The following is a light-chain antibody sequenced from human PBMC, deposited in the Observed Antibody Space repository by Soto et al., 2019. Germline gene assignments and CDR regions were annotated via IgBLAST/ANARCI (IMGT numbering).Light chain of an antibody. Sequence: QLVLTQSSSASASLGASGKLTCTLSSGHSSYIIAWHQQQPGKAPRYLMKLEGSGSYNKGSGVPDRFSGSSSGADRYLTISNLQFEDEADYYCETWDSNTRVFGGGTQLTVL. CDR2: LEGSGSY. CDR1: SGHSSYI. J-gene: IGLJ3*02. V-gene: IGLV4-60*02. CDR3: ETWDSNTRV.